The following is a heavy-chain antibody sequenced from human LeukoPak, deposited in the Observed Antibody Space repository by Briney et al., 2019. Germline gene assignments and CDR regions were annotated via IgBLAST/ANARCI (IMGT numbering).Heavy chain of an antibody. Sequence: GGSLRLSCAASGFTFSYYGMHWVRQAPGKGLEWVAFFSSDGINKFYADSVRGRFTISTDNSRNTLYLQMDSLRAEDTAVYYCAKDRDYGGNTKRGEFDYWGQGTLVTVSS. CDR3: AKDRDYGGNTKRGEFDY. CDR2: FSSDGINK. CDR1: GFTFSYYG. D-gene: IGHD4-23*01. V-gene: IGHV3-30*18. J-gene: IGHJ4*02.